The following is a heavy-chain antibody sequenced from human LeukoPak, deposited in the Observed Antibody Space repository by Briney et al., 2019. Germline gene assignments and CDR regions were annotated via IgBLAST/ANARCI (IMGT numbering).Heavy chain of an antibody. J-gene: IGHJ3*02. CDR3: ARVSYGGNRNAFDI. V-gene: IGHV4-34*01. Sequence: SSETLSVTCAVYGGSFSGYYWSWIRQPPGKGLEWIGEINHSGSTNYNPSLKSRVTISVDTSKNQFSLKLSSVTAADTAVYYCARVSYGGNRNAFDIWGQGTMVTVSS. CDR2: INHSGST. CDR1: GGSFSGYY. D-gene: IGHD4-23*01.